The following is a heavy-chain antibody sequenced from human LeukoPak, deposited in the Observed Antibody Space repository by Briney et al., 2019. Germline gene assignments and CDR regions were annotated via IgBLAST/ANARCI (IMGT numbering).Heavy chain of an antibody. V-gene: IGHV3-48*01. J-gene: IGHJ6*03. CDR2: ISSSSSLI. D-gene: IGHD1-1*01. Sequence: PGGSLRLSCAASGFTFVSYNMNWVRQAPGKGLEWVSYISSSSSLIYYAGSVKGRFTVSRDSAKRSLYLQMNSLRAEDTAVYYRARDGNRDGDMDVWGKGTTVTVSS. CDR3: ARDGNRDGDMDV. CDR1: GFTFVSYN.